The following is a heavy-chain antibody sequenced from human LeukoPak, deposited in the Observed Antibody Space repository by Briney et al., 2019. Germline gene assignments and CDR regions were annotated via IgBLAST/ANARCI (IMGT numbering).Heavy chain of an antibody. CDR2: IYYSGST. CDR1: GGSIGSHY. D-gene: IGHD6-13*01. Sequence: SETLSLTCTVSGGSIGSHYWSWTRQPPGKGLEWIGYIYYSGSTNYSPSLKSRVTISLDTSKNQFSLKLSSVTAADTAVYYCARHRGYYYGMDVWGQGTTVTVSS. CDR3: ARHRGYYYGMDV. V-gene: IGHV4-59*08. J-gene: IGHJ6*02.